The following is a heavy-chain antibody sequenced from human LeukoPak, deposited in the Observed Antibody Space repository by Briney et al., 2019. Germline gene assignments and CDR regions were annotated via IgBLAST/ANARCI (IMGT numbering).Heavy chain of an antibody. D-gene: IGHD3-22*01. CDR1: GGSISSYY. Sequence: TSETLSLTCTVSGGSISSYYWSWIRQPAGKGLECIGRIYTSGSTNYNPSLKSRVTMSVDTSKKQFSVKLSSVTAADTAVYYCARDGYYYDSTGYSGDYWGQGTLVTVSS. V-gene: IGHV4-4*07. J-gene: IGHJ4*02. CDR3: ARDGYYYDSTGYSGDY. CDR2: IYTSGST.